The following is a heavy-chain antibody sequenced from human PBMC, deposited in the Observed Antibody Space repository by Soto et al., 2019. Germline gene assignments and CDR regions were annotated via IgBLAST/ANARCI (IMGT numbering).Heavy chain of an antibody. CDR1: GFFISSGNY. J-gene: IGHJ3*01. CDR3: ARARWYDAFDV. D-gene: IGHD2-15*01. CDR2: IFHGGNT. Sequence: SETLSLTCAVSGFFISSGNYWGWIRKPPRKGLEWIGSIFHGGNTYYNPSLKSRVTISVDMSKNQFSLKLNSVTAADTAVYYCARARWYDAFDVWGQGTVVTVSS. V-gene: IGHV4-38-2*01.